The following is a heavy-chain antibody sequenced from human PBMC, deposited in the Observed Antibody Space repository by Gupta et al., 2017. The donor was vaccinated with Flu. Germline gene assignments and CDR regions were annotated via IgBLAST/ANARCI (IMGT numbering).Heavy chain of an antibody. Sequence: QVQLVQSGAEVTKPGSSVKVSCKASGDTSCVQTLSWVRQAPGQGLEWMGRIVPMYDITSYAQKFQGRVTITADKYTNTAYMELSSLTSEDTAVYYCARSLSRDGYNPSVFDYWGQGTLVTVSS. D-gene: IGHD5-12*01. CDR3: ARSLSRDGYNPSVFDY. CDR2: IVPMYDIT. CDR1: GDTSCVQT. V-gene: IGHV1-69*02. J-gene: IGHJ4*02.